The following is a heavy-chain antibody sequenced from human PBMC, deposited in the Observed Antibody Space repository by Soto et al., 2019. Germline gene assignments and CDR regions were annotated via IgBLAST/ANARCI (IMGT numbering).Heavy chain of an antibody. J-gene: IGHJ3*01. CDR3: VRGDKGGFDL. Sequence: EVQLVESEGGLVQRGGSLRLSCAASGFTFNYYWMHWVRQAPGQGLVWVSHIHSDGSTTTYADSVKGRFTISSDNAENALYLHMNSLRAEDTAVYYCVRGDKGGFDLWGQGTTVTVSS. V-gene: IGHV3-74*01. CDR1: GFTFNYYW. CDR2: IHSDGSTT. D-gene: IGHD2-21*02.